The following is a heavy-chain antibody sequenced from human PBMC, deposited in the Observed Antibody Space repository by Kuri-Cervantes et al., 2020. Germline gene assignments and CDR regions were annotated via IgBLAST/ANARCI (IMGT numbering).Heavy chain of an antibody. CDR1: GFTFSSYG. V-gene: IGHV3-30*18. CDR2: ISYDGSNK. Sequence: GGSLRLSCAASGFTFSSYGMHWVRQAPGKGLEWVAVISYDGSNKYYADSVKGRFTISRDNSENTLFLQMNIMTDDDTALYYCAQDRHDTSGYYYIFRGQGTLVTVSS. CDR3: AQDRHDTSGYYYIF. D-gene: IGHD3-22*01. J-gene: IGHJ4*02.